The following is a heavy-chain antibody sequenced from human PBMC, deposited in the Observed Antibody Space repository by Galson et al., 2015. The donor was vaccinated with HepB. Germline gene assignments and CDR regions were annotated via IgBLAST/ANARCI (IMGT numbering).Heavy chain of an antibody. CDR3: ARETVGCSSTSCYYYYYGMDV. D-gene: IGHD2-2*01. Sequence: SLRLSCAASGFTFSSYSMNWVRQAPGKGLEWVSYISSSSSTIYYADSVRGRFTISRDNAKNSLYLQMNSLRAEDTAVYYCARETVGCSSTSCYYYYYGMDVWGQGTTVTVSS. CDR2: ISSSSSTI. V-gene: IGHV3-48*04. J-gene: IGHJ6*02. CDR1: GFTFSSYS.